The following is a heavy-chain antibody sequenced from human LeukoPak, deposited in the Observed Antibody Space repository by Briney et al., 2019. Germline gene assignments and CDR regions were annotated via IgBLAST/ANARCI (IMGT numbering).Heavy chain of an antibody. D-gene: IGHD3-10*01. CDR3: ARVGGSGSYFDY. CDR1: GASISSGTFS. V-gene: IGHV4-30-2*01. J-gene: IGHJ4*02. Sequence: PSETLSLTCAVSGASISSGTFSWSWIRQPPGKGLEWIGYMYHSGTTSYNPSLRSRVTLSVDRSKNQFSLRLSSVTAADTAVYYCARVGGSGSYFDYWGQGTLVTVSS. CDR2: MYHSGTT.